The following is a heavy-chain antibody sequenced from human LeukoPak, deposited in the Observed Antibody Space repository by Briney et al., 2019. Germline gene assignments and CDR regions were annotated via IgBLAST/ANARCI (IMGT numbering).Heavy chain of an antibody. CDR3: ARNWFDP. CDR1: GFTVSSDY. J-gene: IGHJ5*02. V-gene: IGHV3-53*05. CDR2: IYSGGST. Sequence: GGSLRLSCAASGFTVSSDYMSWVRQAPGRGLEWVSVIYSGGSTYYADSVKGRFTISRDKSKNTVYLQMNNLRFEDTAMYYCARNWFDPWGQGTLVTVSS.